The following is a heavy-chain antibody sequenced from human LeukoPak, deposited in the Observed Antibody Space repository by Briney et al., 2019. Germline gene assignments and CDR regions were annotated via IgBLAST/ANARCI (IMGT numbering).Heavy chain of an antibody. J-gene: IGHJ5*02. CDR2: IWYDGSNK. Sequence: PGGSLRLSCAASGFTFSSYGMHWVRQVPGKGLEWVAVIWYDGSNKYYADSVKGRFTISRDNSKNTLYLQMNSLRAEDTAVYYCARDYCGGDCYSFDPWGQGTLVTVSS. V-gene: IGHV3-33*01. CDR3: ARDYCGGDCYSFDP. D-gene: IGHD2-21*01. CDR1: GFTFSSYG.